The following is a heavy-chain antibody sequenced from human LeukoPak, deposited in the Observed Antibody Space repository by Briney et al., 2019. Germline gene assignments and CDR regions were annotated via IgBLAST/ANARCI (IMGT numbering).Heavy chain of an antibody. CDR1: GFTFSSYS. J-gene: IGHJ4*02. CDR3: AKKAQYDGHYPLDY. D-gene: IGHD4/OR15-4a*01. CDR2: ISSSSYI. V-gene: IGHV3-21*04. Sequence: GGSLRLSCAASGFTFSSYSLNWVRQAPGKGLEWVSSISSSSYIYYADSVKGRFTTSRDNAKNSLYLQMNSLRAEDTALYFCAKKAQYDGHYPLDYWGQGTLVTVSA.